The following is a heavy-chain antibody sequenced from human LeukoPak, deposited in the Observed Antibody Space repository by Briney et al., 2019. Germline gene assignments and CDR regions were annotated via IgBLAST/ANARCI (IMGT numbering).Heavy chain of an antibody. V-gene: IGHV4-59*01. CDR1: GGSISSYY. D-gene: IGHD3-10*01. CDR3: ARVGTYGSGSYLSWFDY. Sequence: PSETLSLTCTVSGGSISSYYWSWIRQPPGKGLEWIGYIYYSGSTNYNPSLKSRVTISVDTSKNQFSLKLSSVTAADTAVYYCARVGTYGSGSYLSWFDYWGQGTLVTVSS. J-gene: IGHJ4*02. CDR2: IYYSGST.